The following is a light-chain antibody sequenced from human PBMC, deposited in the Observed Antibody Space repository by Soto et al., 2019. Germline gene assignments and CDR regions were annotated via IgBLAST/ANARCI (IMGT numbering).Light chain of an antibody. CDR3: QQRSSWPLT. Sequence: EIVLTQSPATLSLSPGERATLSCRASQSIYNYLGWYQQKPGQAPRLLIYAASKRATGVPARFSGSGSGTDFTLSISGLEPEDFAVYYCQQRSSWPLTFGGGTKVEI. CDR1: QSIYNY. CDR2: AAS. V-gene: IGKV3-11*01. J-gene: IGKJ4*01.